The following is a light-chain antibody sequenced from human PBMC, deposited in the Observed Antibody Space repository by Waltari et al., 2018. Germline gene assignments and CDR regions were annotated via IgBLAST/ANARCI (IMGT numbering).Light chain of an antibody. V-gene: IGKV1-5*03. J-gene: IGKJ2*01. CDR1: KIISRW. CDR3: QQYNIYSRT. Sequence: DIQLTQSPSTLSAYVDERGTIPCRASKIISRWLAWYQQKPGKAPKLLIYKASSLESGVPSRFSGSGSGKEFTLTISSLQSDDFATYYCQQYNIYSRTFGQGTKLEI. CDR2: KAS.